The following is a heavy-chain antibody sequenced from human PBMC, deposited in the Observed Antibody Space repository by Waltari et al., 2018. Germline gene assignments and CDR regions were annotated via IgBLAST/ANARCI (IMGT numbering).Heavy chain of an antibody. Sequence: QVQLVESGGGVVQPGRSLGLSCPASGFIPGLHWVRQAPGKGLEWVALISSDGSNERYADSAKGRFTISRDSSKNTLYLQMNSLRPEDTAVYYCAKGDCGSDCYYFQHWGQGTLVVVSS. V-gene: IGHV3-30*18. D-gene: IGHD2-21*02. CDR1: GFIPG. CDR3: AKGDCGSDCYYFQH. J-gene: IGHJ1*01. CDR2: ISSDGSNE.